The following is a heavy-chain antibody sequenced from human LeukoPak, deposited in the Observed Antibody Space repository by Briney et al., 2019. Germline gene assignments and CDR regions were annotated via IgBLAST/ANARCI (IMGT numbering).Heavy chain of an antibody. CDR3: ARHDQRYFDWLVYMDV. Sequence: PSETLSLTCAVYGGSFSGYYWSWIRQPPGKGLEWIGSIYYSGSTYYNPSLKSRVTISVDTSKNQFSLKLSSVTAADTAVYYCARHDQRYFDWLVYMDVWGKGTTVTISS. V-gene: IGHV4-34*01. J-gene: IGHJ6*03. CDR1: GGSFSGYY. CDR2: IYYSGST. D-gene: IGHD3-9*01.